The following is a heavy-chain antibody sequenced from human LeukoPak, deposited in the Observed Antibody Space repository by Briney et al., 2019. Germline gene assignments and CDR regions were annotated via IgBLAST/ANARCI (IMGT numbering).Heavy chain of an antibody. D-gene: IGHD5-24*01. V-gene: IGHV4-38-2*02. CDR3: AREYSDGDGYNSAFDY. Sequence: SETLSLTCTVSGYSISSGYYWGWIRQPPGKGLEWIGSIYHSGSTYYNPSLKSRVTISVDTSKNQFSLKLSSVTAADTAVYYCAREYSDGDGYNSAFDYWGQGTLVTVSS. CDR1: GYSISSGYY. J-gene: IGHJ4*02. CDR2: IYHSGST.